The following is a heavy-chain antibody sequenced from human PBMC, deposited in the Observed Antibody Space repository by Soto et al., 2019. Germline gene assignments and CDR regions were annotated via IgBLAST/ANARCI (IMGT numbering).Heavy chain of an antibody. J-gene: IGHJ5*02. CDR1: GFTFSSYW. D-gene: IGHD2-2*02. V-gene: IGHV3-74*01. CDR3: ARVQSAPLYYNWFDP. CDR2: INSDGSST. Sequence: GGSLRLSCAASGFTFSSYWMHWVRQAPGKGLVWVSRINSDGSSTSYADSVKGRFTISRDNAKNTLYLQMNSMRAKDTAVYYCARVQSAPLYYNWFDPWGQGTLVTVSS.